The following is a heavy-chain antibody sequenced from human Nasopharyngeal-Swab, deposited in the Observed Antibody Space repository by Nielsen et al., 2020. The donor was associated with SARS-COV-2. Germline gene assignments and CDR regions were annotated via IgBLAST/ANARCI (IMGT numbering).Heavy chain of an antibody. V-gene: IGHV3-9*01. J-gene: IGHJ5*02. D-gene: IGHD3-22*01. CDR3: ARDNYDSSGVNWFDP. CDR1: GFTFDDYA. CDR2: ISWNSGST. Sequence: SLKISCAASGFTFDDYAMHWVRQAPGKGLEWVSGISWNSGSTGYADSVKGRFTISRDNAKNSLYLQMNSLRAEDTAVYYCARDNYDSSGVNWFDPWGQGTLVTVSS.